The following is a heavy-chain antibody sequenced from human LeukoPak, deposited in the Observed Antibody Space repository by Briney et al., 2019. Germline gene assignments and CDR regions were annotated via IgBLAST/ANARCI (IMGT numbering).Heavy chain of an antibody. Sequence: PGGSLRLSCAASGFRFNSYSINWVRQAPGKGLEWVSSISSSSSHIYYADSVKGRFTISRDNFKNSLYLQMNSLRAEDTAVYFCARDPGYSSSSNYYFDFWGRGTLVTVSS. V-gene: IGHV3-21*01. D-gene: IGHD6-6*01. J-gene: IGHJ4*02. CDR1: GFRFNSYS. CDR2: ISSSSSHI. CDR3: ARDPGYSSSSNYYFDF.